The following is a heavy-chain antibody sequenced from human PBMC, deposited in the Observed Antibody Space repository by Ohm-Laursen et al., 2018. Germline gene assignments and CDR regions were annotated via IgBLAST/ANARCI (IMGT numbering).Heavy chain of an antibody. Sequence: TLSLTCTVSRDSISNYYWTWIRQPPGKGLEWIGYISYSGNTNYNPSLKSRVTMSVDTSKNQFSLKVYSVTAADTAIYYCATTTMDTSGWYGNYFDSWGQGALVTVSS. CDR3: ATTTMDTSGWYGNYFDS. V-gene: IGHV4-59*08. CDR1: RDSISNYY. J-gene: IGHJ4*02. CDR2: ISYSGNT. D-gene: IGHD6-19*01.